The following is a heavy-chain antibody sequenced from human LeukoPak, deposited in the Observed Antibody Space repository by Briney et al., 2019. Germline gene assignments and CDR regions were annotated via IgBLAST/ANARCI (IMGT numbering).Heavy chain of an antibody. D-gene: IGHD1-26*01. CDR3: ARGDGSYYYYYGMDV. V-gene: IGHV4-59*01. CDR2: IYYSGST. Sequence: SETLSLTCTVSGGSISSYYWSWIRQPPGKGLEWIGYIYYSGSTNYNPPLKSRFTISVDTSKNQFSLKLSSVTAADTAVYYCARGDGSYYYYYGMDVWGQGTTVTVSS. CDR1: GGSISSYY. J-gene: IGHJ6*02.